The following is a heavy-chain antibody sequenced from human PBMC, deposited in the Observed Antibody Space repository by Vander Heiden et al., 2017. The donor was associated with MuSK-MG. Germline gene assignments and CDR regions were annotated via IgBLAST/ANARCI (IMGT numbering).Heavy chain of an antibody. J-gene: IGHJ4*02. D-gene: IGHD3-9*01. Sequence: EVQLLESGGGLVQPGGSLRLSCAASGFTFSTYAMSWVRQAPGKGLEWVSAISGSGGSTYYADSVKGRFTISRDNSKNTLYLQMNSLRAEDTAVYYCAGSTGYQIPLDYWGQGTLVTVSS. CDR3: AGSTGYQIPLDY. CDR2: ISGSGGST. V-gene: IGHV3-23*01. CDR1: GFTFSTYA.